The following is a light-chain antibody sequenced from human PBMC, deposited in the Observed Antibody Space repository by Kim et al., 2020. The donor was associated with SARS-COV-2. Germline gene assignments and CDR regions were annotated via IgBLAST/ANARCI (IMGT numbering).Light chain of an antibody. V-gene: IGLV2-14*04. J-gene: IGLJ1*01. CDR1: SSDVGGYNY. CDR2: DVS. CDR3: SSYTSSSIV. Sequence: PGQSITISCTGTSSDVGGYNYVSWYQQHPGKAPKLMIYDVSKRPSGVSNRFSGSKSGNTASLTISGLQAEDEADYYCSSYTSSSIVFGTGTKVTVL.